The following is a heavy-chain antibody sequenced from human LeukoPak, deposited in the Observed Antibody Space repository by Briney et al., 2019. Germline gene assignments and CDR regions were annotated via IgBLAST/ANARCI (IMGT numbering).Heavy chain of an antibody. CDR1: GFTFIDYY. CDR2: ISSSSSFT. V-gene: IGHV3-11*05. D-gene: IGHD5-12*01. Sequence: GGSLRLSCAASGFTFIDYYMSWIRQAPGKGLEWVSYISSSSSFTNHADSVKGRFTISRDNAKNSLYLHMNSLRAEDTAVYYCARDGMSDYDYFDYWGQGTLVTVSS. CDR3: ARDGMSDYDYFDY. J-gene: IGHJ4*02.